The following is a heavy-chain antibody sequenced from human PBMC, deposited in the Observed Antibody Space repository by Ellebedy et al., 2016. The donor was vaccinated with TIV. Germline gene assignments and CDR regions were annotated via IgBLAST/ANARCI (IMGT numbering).Heavy chain of an antibody. CDR1: GFTFSSYW. Sequence: GESLKISCAASGFTFSSYWMHWVRQGPGKGLVWVSRINSDGSSTSYADSVKGRFTISRDNAKNTRYLQMNSLRAEDTAVYYCARGYCGGDCYWWYFDLWGRGTLVTVSS. CDR3: ARGYCGGDCYWWYFDL. D-gene: IGHD2-21*02. V-gene: IGHV3-74*01. CDR2: INSDGSST. J-gene: IGHJ2*01.